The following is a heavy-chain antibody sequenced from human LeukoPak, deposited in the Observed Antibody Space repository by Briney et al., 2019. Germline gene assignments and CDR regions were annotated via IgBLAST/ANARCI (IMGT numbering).Heavy chain of an antibody. CDR3: ARRVGSSWYGLNFDY. J-gene: IGHJ4*02. CDR2: IYPGDCDT. Sequence: GESLHISCKGSGYSFTSYWIGWVRQMPGKGLEWMGIIYPGDCDTRYSPSFQGQVTISADKSISTAYLQWRSLKASATAMYYSARRVGSSWYGLNFDYGGQGNRVTVSS. D-gene: IGHD6-13*01. CDR1: GYSFTSYW. V-gene: IGHV5-51*01.